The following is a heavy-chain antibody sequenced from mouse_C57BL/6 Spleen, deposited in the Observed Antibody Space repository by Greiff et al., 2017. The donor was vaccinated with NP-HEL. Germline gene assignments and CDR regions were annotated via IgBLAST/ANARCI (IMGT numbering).Heavy chain of an antibody. J-gene: IGHJ4*01. CDR1: GYAFSSYW. CDR2: IYPGDGDT. D-gene: IGHD1-1*01. V-gene: IGHV1-80*01. CDR3: ARSRNYGSSYYYAMDY. Sequence: QVRLQQSGAELVKPGASVKISCKASGYAFSSYWMNWVKQRPGKGLEWIGQIYPGDGDTNYNGKFKGKATLTADKSSSTAYMQLSSLTSEDSAVYFCARSRNYGSSYYYAMDYWGQGTSVTVSS.